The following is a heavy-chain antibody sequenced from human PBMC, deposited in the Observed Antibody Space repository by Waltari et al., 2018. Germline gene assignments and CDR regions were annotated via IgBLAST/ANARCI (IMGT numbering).Heavy chain of an antibody. V-gene: IGHV4-34*01. CDR1: GGSFSGYY. Sequence: QVQLQESGPGLLKPSETLSLTCAVYGGSFSGYYWSWIRQPPGRGLEWIGEIYHSGSTNYNPSLKSRVTISVDKSKNQFSLKLSSVTAADTAVYYCARGQQQLVRGYYYYGMDVWGQGTTVTVSS. CDR2: IYHSGST. D-gene: IGHD6-13*01. CDR3: ARGQQQLVRGYYYYGMDV. J-gene: IGHJ6*02.